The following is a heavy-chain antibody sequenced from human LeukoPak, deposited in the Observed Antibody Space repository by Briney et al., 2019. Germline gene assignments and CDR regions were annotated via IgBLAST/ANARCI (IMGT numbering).Heavy chain of an antibody. CDR1: GFTFSSYG. CDR2: IKSKTDGGTT. J-gene: IGHJ1*01. V-gene: IGHV3-15*01. Sequence: GRSLRLSCAASGFTFSSYGMQWVRQAPGKGLEWVGRIKSKTDGGTTDYAAPVKGRFTISRDDSKNTLYLQMNSLKTEDTAVYYCTTDLLPYSSSWYLTEYFQHWGQGTLVTVSS. CDR3: TTDLLPYSSSWYLTEYFQH. D-gene: IGHD6-13*01.